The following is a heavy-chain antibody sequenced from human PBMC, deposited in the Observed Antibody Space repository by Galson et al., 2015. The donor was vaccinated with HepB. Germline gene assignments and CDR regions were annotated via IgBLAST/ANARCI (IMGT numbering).Heavy chain of an antibody. V-gene: IGHV3-73*01. CDR3: SSQTYDASGYYVAY. CDR1: GLNLSASA. Sequence: SLRLSCAASGLNLSASAMHWVRQASGKGLGWVGRIRSKAKSYETEYAVSVRGRFTISRDDSKNAAYLQMDSLKTEDTAVYYCSSQTYDASGYYVAYWSQGTLVTVSS. J-gene: IGHJ4*02. CDR2: IRSKAKSYET. D-gene: IGHD3-22*01.